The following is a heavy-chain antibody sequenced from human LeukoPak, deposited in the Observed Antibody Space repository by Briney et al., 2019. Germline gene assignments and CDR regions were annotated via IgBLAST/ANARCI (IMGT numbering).Heavy chain of an antibody. Sequence: SVKVSCKASGGSFSSYAISWVRQAPGQGLEWMGGIIPIFGTANYAQKFQGRVTVTADESTSTAYMELSSLRSEETAVYYCARALFIAAAGNIGLGYWGQGTLVTVSS. D-gene: IGHD6-13*01. CDR2: IIPIFGTA. J-gene: IGHJ4*02. CDR3: ARALFIAAAGNIGLGY. V-gene: IGHV1-69*13. CDR1: GGSFSSYA.